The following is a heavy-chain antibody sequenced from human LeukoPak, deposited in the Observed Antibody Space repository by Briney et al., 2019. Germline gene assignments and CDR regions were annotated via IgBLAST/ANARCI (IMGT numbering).Heavy chain of an antibody. D-gene: IGHD5-18*01. CDR2: ISWNGNEL. CDR1: GFTFAHFA. V-gene: IGHV3-9*01. J-gene: IGHJ4*02. CDR3: AKDIDSYGVFDY. Sequence: GGSLRLSCAASGFTFAHFAMHWVRQGPGKGLEWVSGISWNGNELDYADSVKGRFTISRDNAKNSLYLQMNSLRAEDTALYYCAKDIDSYGVFDYWGQGTLVTVSS.